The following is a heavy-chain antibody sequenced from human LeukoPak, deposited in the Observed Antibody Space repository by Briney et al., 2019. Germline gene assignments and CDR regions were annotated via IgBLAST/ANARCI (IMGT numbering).Heavy chain of an antibody. V-gene: IGHV1-2*02. J-gene: IGHJ4*02. D-gene: IGHD3-16*01. Sequence: ASVSASCTASGYTFTRYYMHWVRPAPGQGLEWMGWINPESGGTKSAQKFQDRVTMTRDTSISTAYMELSRLTSDDTAVFYCARDGGLDYWGQGTLVTVSS. CDR1: GYTFTRYY. CDR2: INPESGGT. CDR3: ARDGGLDY.